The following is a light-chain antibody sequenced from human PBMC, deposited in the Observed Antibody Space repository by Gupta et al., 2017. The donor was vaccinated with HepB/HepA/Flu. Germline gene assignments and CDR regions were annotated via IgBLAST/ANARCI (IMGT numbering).Light chain of an antibody. CDR2: GAS. J-gene: IGKJ1*01. CDR1: QSISTPY. Sequence: EILLTQSPDTLSLSPGERATLSCRTSQSISTPYLAWYQQKPGQAPRLLIYGASNRAIGIPDRFSGSGFGTDFTLTISRLEPEDFAVYYCQQYGDSRTWTFGQGTKVEVK. CDR3: QQYGDSRTWT. V-gene: IGKV3-20*01.